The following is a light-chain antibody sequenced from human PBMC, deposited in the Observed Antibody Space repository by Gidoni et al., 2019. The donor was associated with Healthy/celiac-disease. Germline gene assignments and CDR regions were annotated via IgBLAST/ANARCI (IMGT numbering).Light chain of an antibody. CDR2: DAS. V-gene: IGKV3-11*01. CDR3: QQRSNLWT. Sequence: NPVFVPRLLIYDASNRATGIPARFSGSGSGTDFTLTISSLEPEDFAVYYCQQRSNLWTFGEGTKVEIK. J-gene: IGKJ1*01.